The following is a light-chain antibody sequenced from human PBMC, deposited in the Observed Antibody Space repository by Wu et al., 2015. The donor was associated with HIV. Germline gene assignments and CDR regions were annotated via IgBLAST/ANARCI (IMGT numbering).Light chain of an antibody. J-gene: IGKJ4*01. V-gene: IGKV1-9*01. CDR3: QQLNTYPLT. CDR1: QVINNY. Sequence: IHLTQSPSSLSASAGDRVTITCRASQVINNYLAWYQQKPGKAPELLIYAASTLQSGVPSRFSGSGSGTDFTLTISSLQPEDFATYYCQQLNTYPLTFGGGTKVEIK. CDR2: AAS.